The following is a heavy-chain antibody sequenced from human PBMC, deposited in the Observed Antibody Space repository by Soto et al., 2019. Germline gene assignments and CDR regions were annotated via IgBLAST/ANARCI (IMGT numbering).Heavy chain of an antibody. Sequence: GGSLRLSCAASGFTFSSYAMHWVRQAPGKGLEWVAVISYDGSNKYYADSVKGRFTISRDNSKNTLYLQMNSLRAEDTAVYYCAAMIEYNWFDPWGQGTLVTVSS. CDR1: GFTFSSYA. CDR2: ISYDGSNK. J-gene: IGHJ5*02. CDR3: AAMIEYNWFDP. V-gene: IGHV3-30-3*01. D-gene: IGHD3-22*01.